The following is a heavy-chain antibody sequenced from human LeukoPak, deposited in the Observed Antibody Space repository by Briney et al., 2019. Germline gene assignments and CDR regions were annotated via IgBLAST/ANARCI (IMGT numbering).Heavy chain of an antibody. Sequence: GASVKVSCKASGYTFNGYYMHWVRRAPGQGLEWMGRINPNSGGTNYAQKFQGRVTMTRETSISTAYMELSRLRSDDTAVYYCAREYDYYDSSGYPRRDAFDIWGQGTMVTVSS. CDR1: GYTFNGYY. J-gene: IGHJ3*02. V-gene: IGHV1-2*06. D-gene: IGHD3-22*01. CDR3: AREYDYYDSSGYPRRDAFDI. CDR2: INPNSGGT.